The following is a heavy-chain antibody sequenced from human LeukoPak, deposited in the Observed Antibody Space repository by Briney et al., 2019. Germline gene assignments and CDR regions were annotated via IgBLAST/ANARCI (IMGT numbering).Heavy chain of an antibody. CDR1: GFTFSSYS. Sequence: PGGSLRLSCAASGFTFSSYSMNWVRQAPGKGLEWVSSISSSSYIYYADSVKGRFTISRDNAKNSLYLQMNSLRAEDTAVYYCAELGITMIGGVWGKGTTVTISS. D-gene: IGHD3-10*02. V-gene: IGHV3-21*01. J-gene: IGHJ6*04. CDR3: AELGITMIGGV. CDR2: ISSSSYI.